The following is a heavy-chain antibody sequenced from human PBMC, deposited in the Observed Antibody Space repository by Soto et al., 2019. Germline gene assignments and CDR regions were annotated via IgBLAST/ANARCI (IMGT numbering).Heavy chain of an antibody. D-gene: IGHD1-26*01. Sequence: RLSCAASGFPFSSYAMSWVRQAPGKGLEWVSAISGSGGSTYYADSVKGRFTISRDNSKNTLYLQMNSLRAEDTAVYYCAKDKWELVAYYFDYWGQGTLVTVSS. CDR2: ISGSGGST. V-gene: IGHV3-23*01. CDR1: GFPFSSYA. J-gene: IGHJ4*02. CDR3: AKDKWELVAYYFDY.